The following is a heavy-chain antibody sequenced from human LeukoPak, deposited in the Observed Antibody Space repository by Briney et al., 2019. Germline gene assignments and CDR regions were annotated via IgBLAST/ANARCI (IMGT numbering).Heavy chain of an antibody. CDR1: GYTFTTYT. V-gene: IGHV1-3*03. Sequence: ASVKVSCKASGYTFTTYTMHWVRQAPGQRLEWMGWINADTGNTKCSQEFQSRLTITRDTSASTSYMDLSSLKSEDMAVYYCARSGGSRGTVTPPGDFWGQGTLVTVSS. CDR3: ARSGGSRGTVTPPGDF. J-gene: IGHJ4*02. CDR2: INADTGNT. D-gene: IGHD4-17*01.